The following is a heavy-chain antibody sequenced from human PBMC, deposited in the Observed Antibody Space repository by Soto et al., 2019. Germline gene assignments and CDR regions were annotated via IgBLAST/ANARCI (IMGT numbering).Heavy chain of an antibody. V-gene: IGHV3-23*01. CDR2: ISGSGGST. D-gene: IGHD3-10*01. CDR1: GFTFSSYA. J-gene: IGHJ2*01. CDR3: AKVEWFGELSSYWYFAL. Sequence: EVQLLESGGGLVQPGGSLRLSCAASGFTFSSYAMSWVRQAPGKGLEWVSAISGSGGSTYYADSVKGRFTISRDNSKNTLYLQMNSLRAKDTAVYYCAKVEWFGELSSYWYFALWGRGTLVTVSS.